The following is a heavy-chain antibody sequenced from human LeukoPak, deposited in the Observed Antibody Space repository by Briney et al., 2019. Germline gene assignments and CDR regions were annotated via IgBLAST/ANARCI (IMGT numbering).Heavy chain of an antibody. Sequence: GGSLRLSCAASGFTFSSYDIHWVRQAPGKGLEWVAFIRYDGSNKYYADSVRGRFTISRDNSKNTLYLHMNSLRAEDTAVYFCARGGGAFDIWGQGTMVTVSS. J-gene: IGHJ3*02. CDR3: ARGGGAFDI. D-gene: IGHD3-16*01. CDR1: GFTFSSYD. CDR2: IRYDGSNK. V-gene: IGHV3-30*02.